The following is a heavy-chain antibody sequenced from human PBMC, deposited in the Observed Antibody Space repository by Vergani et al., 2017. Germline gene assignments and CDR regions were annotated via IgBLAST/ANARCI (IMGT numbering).Heavy chain of an antibody. V-gene: IGHV3-11*04. D-gene: IGHD3-10*01. CDR3: ARDQRGSGSYYIPPYYYYYYGMYV. CDR1: GFTFSDYY. Sequence: QVQLVESGGGLVKPGGSLRLSCAASGFTFSDYYMSWIRQAPGKGLEWVSYISSSGSTIYYADSVKGRFTISRDNAKNSLYLQMNSLRAEDTAVYYCARDQRGSGSYYIPPYYYYYYGMYVWGQGTTVTVSS. J-gene: IGHJ6*02. CDR2: ISSSGSTI.